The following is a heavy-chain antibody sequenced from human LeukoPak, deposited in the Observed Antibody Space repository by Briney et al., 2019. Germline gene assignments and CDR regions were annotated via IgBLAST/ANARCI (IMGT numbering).Heavy chain of an antibody. V-gene: IGHV3-15*01. CDR3: AKDRVWARGGYYYYMDV. CDR1: GFTFSNAW. Sequence: GGSLRLSCADSGFTFSNAWLSWVRQAPGKGLEWVGRIKSKSDGGTTDYAAPVKGRFTISRDNSKNTLYLQMNSLRAEDTAVYYCAKDRVWARGGYYYYMDVWGKGTTVTVSS. J-gene: IGHJ6*03. CDR2: IKSKSDGGTT. D-gene: IGHD3-10*01.